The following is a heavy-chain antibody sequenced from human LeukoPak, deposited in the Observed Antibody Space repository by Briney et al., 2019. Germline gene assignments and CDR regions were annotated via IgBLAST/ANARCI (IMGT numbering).Heavy chain of an antibody. J-gene: IGHJ3*02. Sequence: PGGSLRLSCAASGFTFSSYWMSWVRQAPGKGLEWVANIKQDGSEKYYVDSVKGRFTISRDNAKNSLYLQMNSLRAEDTAVYYCARPRLEYCSGGSCFDAFDIWGQGTMVTVSS. CDR3: ARPRLEYCSGGSCFDAFDI. CDR1: GFTFSSYW. CDR2: IKQDGSEK. D-gene: IGHD2-15*01. V-gene: IGHV3-7*01.